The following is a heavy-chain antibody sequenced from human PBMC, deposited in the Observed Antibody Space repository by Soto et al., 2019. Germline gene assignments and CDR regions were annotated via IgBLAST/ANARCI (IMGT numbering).Heavy chain of an antibody. CDR1: GFTFSSYS. Sequence: PGESLRLSCAASGFTFSSYSLHWVRQAPGKGQKWVAVISYDGSNKYYADTVKGRFTISRDNSKNTLYLQMNSLRAEDTAVYYCARDPGVVPAAMGPHYYYYGMDVWGQGT. V-gene: IGHV3-30-3*01. CDR2: ISYDGSNK. J-gene: IGHJ6*02. D-gene: IGHD2-2*01. CDR3: ARDPGVVPAAMGPHYYYYGMDV.